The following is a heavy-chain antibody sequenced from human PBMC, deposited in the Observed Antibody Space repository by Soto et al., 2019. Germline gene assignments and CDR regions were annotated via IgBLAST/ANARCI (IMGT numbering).Heavy chain of an antibody. V-gene: IGHV1-18*01. J-gene: IGHJ4*02. CDR3: ARGRSVDY. CDR2: ISAHNGNT. Sequence: QVHLVQSGAEVKKPGASVKVSCKASGYTFTSYGITWVRQAPGQGLEWMGWISAHNGNTDYAQKLQGRVIVTRDTSPSTAYMELRSLISDDTAVYYCARGRSVDYWGQGALVTVSS. CDR1: GYTFTSYG.